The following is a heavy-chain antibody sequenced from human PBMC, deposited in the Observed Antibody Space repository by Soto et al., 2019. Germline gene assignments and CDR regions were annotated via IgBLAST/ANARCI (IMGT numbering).Heavy chain of an antibody. CDR2: ISGYNGNT. Sequence: ASVKVSCKASGYTFTSYGISWVRQAPGQGLEWMGWISGYNGNTNYAQNLQGRVTMTTDTSTSTAYMELRSLRSDDTAVYYCARDLYYYDNSGLGRFDIWGQGTMLTVSS. CDR1: GYTFTSYG. CDR3: ARDLYYYDNSGLGRFDI. D-gene: IGHD3-22*01. V-gene: IGHV1-18*04. J-gene: IGHJ3*02.